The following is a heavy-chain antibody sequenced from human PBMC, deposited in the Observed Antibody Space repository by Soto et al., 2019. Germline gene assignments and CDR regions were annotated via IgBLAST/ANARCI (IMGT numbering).Heavy chain of an antibody. Sequence: QVQLQESGPGLGKSSQTLSLTCTVSGGSISSDGNYWSWIRQHPGKGLEWIGYIYYSGSTNYNPSLKSRVTISVDTSKNQFSLKLNSVTAADTAVYYCARARMVRGIIYYYGMDVWGQGTTVTVSS. CDR1: GGSISSDGNY. CDR2: IYYSGST. D-gene: IGHD3-10*01. V-gene: IGHV4-31*03. J-gene: IGHJ6*02. CDR3: ARARMVRGIIYYYGMDV.